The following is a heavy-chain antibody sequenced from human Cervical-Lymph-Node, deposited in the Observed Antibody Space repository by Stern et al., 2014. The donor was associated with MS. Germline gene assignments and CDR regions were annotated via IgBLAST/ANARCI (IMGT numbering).Heavy chain of an antibody. Sequence: EVQLVESGGGLIQPGRSLRLSCEASGFSVNDFYMDWVRQAPGKGLEWVAVIYSGGTTYYAASVKGRFSISRDSSKNTVYLQMNSLRAEDTAVYSCARELERGGFDPWGQGTLVTVSS. J-gene: IGHJ5*02. D-gene: IGHD3-3*01. CDR2: IYSGGTT. CDR3: ARELERGGFDP. CDR1: GFSVNDFY. V-gene: IGHV3-53*01.